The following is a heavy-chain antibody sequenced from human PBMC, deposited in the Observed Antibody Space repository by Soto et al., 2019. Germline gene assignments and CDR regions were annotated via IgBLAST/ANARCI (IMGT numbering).Heavy chain of an antibody. CDR3: ARQLGSYDILTGYLYYFDY. V-gene: IGHV4-39*01. Sequence: TLSLTCTVSGGSISSSSYYWGWIRQPPGKGLEWIGSIYYSGSTYYNPSLKSRVTISVDTSKNQFSLKLSSVTAADTAVYYCARQLGSYDILTGYLYYFDYWGQGTLVTVSS. CDR1: GGSISSSSYY. J-gene: IGHJ4*02. D-gene: IGHD3-9*01. CDR2: IYYSGST.